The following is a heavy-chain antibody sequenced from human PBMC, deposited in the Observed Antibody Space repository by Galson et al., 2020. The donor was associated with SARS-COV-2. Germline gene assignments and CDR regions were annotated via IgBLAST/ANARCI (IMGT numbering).Heavy chain of an antibody. J-gene: IGHJ2*01. CDR3: ARQGINMIVLVSVPGWYFDL. Sequence: SETLSLTCTVSGYSVSTTNYWGWVRQPPGRGLEWIGSVYPSGTTYYNPSLKSRVTISVDTSKDQFSLRLDSVTAADTALYYCARQGINMIVLVSVPGWYFDLWGRGTLVTVSS. CDR1: GYSVSTTNY. CDR2: VYPSGTT. V-gene: IGHV4-38-2*02. D-gene: IGHD3-22*01.